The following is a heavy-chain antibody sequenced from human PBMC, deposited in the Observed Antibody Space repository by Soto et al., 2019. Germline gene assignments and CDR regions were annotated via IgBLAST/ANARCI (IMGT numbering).Heavy chain of an antibody. CDR3: ARSSGRRHVFTFDYGLDV. CDR1: GFSVGDNY. J-gene: IGHJ6*02. D-gene: IGHD3-16*01. V-gene: IGHV3-11*06. Sequence: QVQLVESGGGLVEPGGSLRLSCEASGFSVGDNYMTWIRQAPGKGLEWLSYSSRSGGKTNYADSVKGRFTISRDNAKNSLYLQMDSLGAEDTAVHFCARSSGRRHVFTFDYGLDVWGRGTTGTVSS. CDR2: SSRSGGKT.